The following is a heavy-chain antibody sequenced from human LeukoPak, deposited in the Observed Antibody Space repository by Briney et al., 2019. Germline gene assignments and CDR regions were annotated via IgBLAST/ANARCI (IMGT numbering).Heavy chain of an antibody. CDR1: GGTFSSYA. CDR3: ARDFSYYYDSSGYLLDY. V-gene: IGHV1-69*13. CDR2: IIPIFGTA. D-gene: IGHD3-22*01. Sequence: ASVKVSCKASGGTFSSYAISWVRQAPGQGLEWMGGIIPIFGTANYAQKFQGRVTITADEPTSTAYMELSSLRSEDTAVYYCARDFSYYYDSSGYLLDYWGRGTLVTVSS. J-gene: IGHJ4*02.